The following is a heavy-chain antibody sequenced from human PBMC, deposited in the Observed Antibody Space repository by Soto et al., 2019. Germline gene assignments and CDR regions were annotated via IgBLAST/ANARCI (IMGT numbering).Heavy chain of an antibody. D-gene: IGHD5-18*01. CDR3: AKDFYSYGFGTFDY. CDR2: ISWNSGSI. V-gene: IGHV3-9*01. J-gene: IGHJ4*02. CDR1: GFTFDDYA. Sequence: GGSLRLSCAASGFTFDDYAMHWVRQAPGKGLEWVSGISWNSGSIGYADSVKGRFTISRDNAKNSLYLQMNSLRAEDTALYYCAKDFYSYGFGTFDYWGQGTLVTVSS.